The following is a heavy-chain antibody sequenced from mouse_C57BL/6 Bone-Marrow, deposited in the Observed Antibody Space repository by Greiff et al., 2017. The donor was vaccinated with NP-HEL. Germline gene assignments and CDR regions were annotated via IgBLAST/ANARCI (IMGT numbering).Heavy chain of an antibody. D-gene: IGHD2-1*01. Sequence: EVKLMESGGGLVQPGGSLKLSCAASGFTFSDYGMAWVRQAPRKGPEWVAFISNLAYSIYYADTVTGRFTISRENAKNTLYLEMSSLRSEDTAMYYCARQDGNYGYFDYWGQGTTRTVSS. CDR3: ARQDGNYGYFDY. V-gene: IGHV5-15*01. CDR1: GFTFSDYG. J-gene: IGHJ2*01. CDR2: ISNLAYSI.